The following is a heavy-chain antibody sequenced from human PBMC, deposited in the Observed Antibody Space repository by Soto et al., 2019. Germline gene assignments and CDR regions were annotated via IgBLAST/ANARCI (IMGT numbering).Heavy chain of an antibody. J-gene: IGHJ4*02. V-gene: IGHV3-48*02. CDR2: IGSASTTI. D-gene: IGHD3-10*01. CDR3: ARGSYLNYFGY. CDR1: GFIFSDYS. Sequence: GGSLRLSCEASGFIFSDYSVNWVRQAPGKGLEWLSYIGSASTTIYADSIKGRFSISRDNAKNSLYLQMNSLRDEDTAVYYCARGSYLNYFGYWSQGALVTVSS.